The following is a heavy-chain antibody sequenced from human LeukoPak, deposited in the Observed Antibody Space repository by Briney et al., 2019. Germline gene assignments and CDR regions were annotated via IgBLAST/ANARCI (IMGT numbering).Heavy chain of an antibody. Sequence: SETLSLTCTVSGGSISSYYWSWIRQPPGKGLEWIGYIYYSGSTNYNPSLKSRVTISVDTSKNQFSLKLSSVTAADTAVYYCATDLGGSLNWFDPWGQGTLVTVSS. CDR1: GGSISSYY. D-gene: IGHD1-26*01. J-gene: IGHJ5*02. V-gene: IGHV4-59*01. CDR3: ATDLGGSLNWFDP. CDR2: IYYSGST.